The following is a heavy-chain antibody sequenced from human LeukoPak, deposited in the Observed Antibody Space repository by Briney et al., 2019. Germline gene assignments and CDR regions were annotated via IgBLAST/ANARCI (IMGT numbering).Heavy chain of an antibody. D-gene: IGHD3/OR15-3a*01. V-gene: IGHV1-18*04. CDR3: ARGRDGGMDWPY. Sequence: GASVKVSCKASGYTFTNYAISWVRQAPGQGLEWMGWISAYNGNTDYAQRLQGRVTMTTDTSTSTVYMELRSLTSDDTAVYYCARGRDGGMDWPYWGRGTLVTVSS. CDR1: GYTFTNYA. CDR2: ISAYNGNT. J-gene: IGHJ4*02.